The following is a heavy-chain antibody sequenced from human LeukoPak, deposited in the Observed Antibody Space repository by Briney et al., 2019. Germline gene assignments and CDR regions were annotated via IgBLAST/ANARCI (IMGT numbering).Heavy chain of an antibody. J-gene: IGHJ5*02. CDR3: ARVKRFPTVWFDP. D-gene: IGHD3-10*01. CDR2: MTPITGST. CDR1: GYTFSDYD. V-gene: IGHV1-8*01. Sequence: ASVKVSCKASGYTFSDYDINWVRQAAGQGLEWMGWMTPITGSTGYVQKFRGRIIMTRDTSITTAFMELTSLTSDDTAIYYCARVKRFPTVWFDPWGQGTLVSVSS.